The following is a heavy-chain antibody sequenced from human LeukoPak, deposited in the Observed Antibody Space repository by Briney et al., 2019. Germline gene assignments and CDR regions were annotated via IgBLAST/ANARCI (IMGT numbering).Heavy chain of an antibody. D-gene: IGHD3-22*01. CDR2: ISGSGGST. J-gene: IGHJ4*02. Sequence: GGTLRLPCAASGFTFSSYGMSWVRQAPGKGLEWVSAISGSGGSTYYADSVKGRFTISRDNSKNTLYLQMNSLRAEDTAVYYCAKLRGFQIVVVAGYWGQGTLVTVSS. CDR1: GFTFSSYG. V-gene: IGHV3-23*01. CDR3: AKLRGFQIVVVAGY.